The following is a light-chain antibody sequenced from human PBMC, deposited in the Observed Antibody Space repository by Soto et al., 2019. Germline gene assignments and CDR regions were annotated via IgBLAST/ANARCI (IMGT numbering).Light chain of an antibody. CDR1: SGDVGGYDY. V-gene: IGLV2-14*01. Sequence: QSALTQPASVSGSPGQSIAISCTGTSGDVGGYDYVSWYQQHPDKAPKLMIYEVTKRPSWVSNRFSGSKSGNTASLTISGLQPEDEADYYCSSHTRGSTQVFGSGNKVTVL. CDR2: EVT. CDR3: SSHTRGSTQV. J-gene: IGLJ1*01.